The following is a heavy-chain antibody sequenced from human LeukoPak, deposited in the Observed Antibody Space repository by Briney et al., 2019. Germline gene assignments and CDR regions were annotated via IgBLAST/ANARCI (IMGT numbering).Heavy chain of an antibody. Sequence: GGSLRLSCAASGFGFSSYGMHWVRQAPGKGLEWVAVISYDGSKIYYSDSVKGRFTISRDNSRNTVHLQMNSLRAEDTAVYYCAKDSFVRDIYRFFDWSFDGWGQGTLVTVSS. CDR3: AKDSFVRDIYRFFDWSFDG. D-gene: IGHD3-9*01. CDR1: GFGFSSYG. J-gene: IGHJ4*02. V-gene: IGHV3-30*18. CDR2: ISYDGSKI.